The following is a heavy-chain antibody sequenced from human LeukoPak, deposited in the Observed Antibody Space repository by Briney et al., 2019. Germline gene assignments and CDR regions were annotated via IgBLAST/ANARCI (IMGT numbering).Heavy chain of an antibody. V-gene: IGHV5-51*01. D-gene: IGHD6-13*01. CDR3: ARRTDSSFWYLDY. Sequence: PGESLKISCKGSGYSFTNYWIGWVRQMPGKGLEWMGIIYPGDSDTRYSPSFQGQVTISADKSISTAYLQWSSLKASDTAMYYCARRTDSSFWYLDYWGQGTLVTVSS. J-gene: IGHJ4*02. CDR2: IYPGDSDT. CDR1: GYSFTNYW.